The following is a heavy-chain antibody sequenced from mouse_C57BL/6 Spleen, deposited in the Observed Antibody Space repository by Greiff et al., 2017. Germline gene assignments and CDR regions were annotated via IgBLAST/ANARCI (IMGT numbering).Heavy chain of an antibody. Sequence: EVQLQESVAELVRPGASVKLSCTASGFNIKNTYMHWVKQRPEQGLEWIGRIDPANGNTKYAPKFQGKATITADTSSNTAYLQLSSLTSEDTAIYYCASGGYYGSSPWRFDVWGTGTTVTVSS. CDR3: ASGGYYGSSPWRFDV. V-gene: IGHV14-3*01. CDR1: GFNIKNTY. CDR2: IDPANGNT. D-gene: IGHD1-1*01. J-gene: IGHJ1*03.